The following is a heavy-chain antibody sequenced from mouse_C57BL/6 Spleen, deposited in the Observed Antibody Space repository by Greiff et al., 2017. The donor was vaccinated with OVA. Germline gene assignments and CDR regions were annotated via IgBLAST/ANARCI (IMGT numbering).Heavy chain of an antibody. J-gene: IGHJ3*01. D-gene: IGHD1-1*01. Sequence: VQLQQSGPELVKPGASVTLSCKASGYTFTSYDINWVKQRPGQGLAWIGWIYPRDGSTKYNEKFKGKATLTVDTSSSTAYMELHSLTSEDTAVYYCTRSGYGSSYVEFAYWGQGTLVTVSA. CDR2: IYPRDGST. CDR1: GYTFTSYD. V-gene: IGHV1-85*01. CDR3: TRSGYGSSYVEFAY.